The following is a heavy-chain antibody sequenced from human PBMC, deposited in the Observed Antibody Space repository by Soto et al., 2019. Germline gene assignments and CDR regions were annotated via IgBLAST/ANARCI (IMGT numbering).Heavy chain of an antibody. Sequence: VQLLESGGGLVQPGGSLRLSCAASGFTFSRYAMTWVRQAPGKGPEWVSGISGSGGSTYYADSVKGRFTISRDNSKNTVDLQMDSLRAEDTAVYYCAKDYEPGYSSGWYPYWGQGTLVTVSS. J-gene: IGHJ4*02. CDR3: AKDYEPGYSSGWYPY. CDR1: GFTFSRYA. V-gene: IGHV3-23*01. D-gene: IGHD6-19*01. CDR2: ISGSGGST.